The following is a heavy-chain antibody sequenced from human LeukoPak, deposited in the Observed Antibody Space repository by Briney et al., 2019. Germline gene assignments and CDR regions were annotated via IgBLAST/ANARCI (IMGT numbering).Heavy chain of an antibody. V-gene: IGHV3-23*01. CDR1: GFTFSSYT. Sequence: GGSLRLSCVASGFTFSSYTMSWVRQAPGKGLEWVSTIAGSGASTYYADSVKGRFTISRDNSKNTLYLQMNSLRAEDTAVYYCAKYIVGNSDSYWGQGTLVTVSS. J-gene: IGHJ4*02. CDR2: IAGSGAST. D-gene: IGHD1-26*01. CDR3: AKYIVGNSDSY.